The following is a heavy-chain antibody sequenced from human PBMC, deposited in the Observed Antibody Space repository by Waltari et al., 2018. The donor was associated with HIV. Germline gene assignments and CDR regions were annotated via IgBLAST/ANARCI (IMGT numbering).Heavy chain of an antibody. Sequence: QVQLVESGGGVVQPGGSLRLSCAASGFPFSNYGMYWVRQAPGMGLEWVSFIRYDGNNKYYGDSVKGRFTVSRDNSKNTLYLQMNSLRVEDTAMYYCAKAYSSAWYDTDYWGQGTLVTVSS. CDR1: GFPFSNYG. J-gene: IGHJ4*02. D-gene: IGHD6-19*01. CDR3: AKAYSSAWYDTDY. V-gene: IGHV3-30*02. CDR2: IRYDGNNK.